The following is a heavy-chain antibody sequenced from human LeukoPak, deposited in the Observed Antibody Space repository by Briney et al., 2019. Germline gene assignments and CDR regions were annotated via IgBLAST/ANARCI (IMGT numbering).Heavy chain of an antibody. V-gene: IGHV4-34*01. CDR1: GGSFSGYY. CDR2: IYYSGST. J-gene: IGHJ3*02. CDR3: ARVEYYYDSSGYSGESSDAFDI. Sequence: SETLSLTCAVYGGSFSGYYWSWIRQPPGKGLEWIGSIYYSGSTYYNPSLKSRVTISVDTSKNQFSLKLSSVTAADTAVYYCARVEYYYDSSGYSGESSDAFDIWGQGTMVTVSS. D-gene: IGHD3-22*01.